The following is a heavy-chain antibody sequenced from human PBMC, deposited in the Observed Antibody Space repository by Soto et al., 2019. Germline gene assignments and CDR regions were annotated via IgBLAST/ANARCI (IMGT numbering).Heavy chain of an antibody. CDR1: GFTFSSYA. Sequence: QVQLVESGGGVVQPGKSLRLSCAASGFTFSSYAIHWARQAPGKGLEWVTVISIRGGDEYYAESVRGRFIISRDDSKNTLYLQMDSLRVEDTAVYYCARGTIVARQHLDYWGQGTLGTVSS. D-gene: IGHD6-6*01. J-gene: IGHJ4*02. V-gene: IGHV3-30*03. CDR2: ISIRGGDE. CDR3: ARGTIVARQHLDY.